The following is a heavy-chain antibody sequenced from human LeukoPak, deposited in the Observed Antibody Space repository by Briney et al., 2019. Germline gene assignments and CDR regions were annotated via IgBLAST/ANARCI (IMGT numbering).Heavy chain of an antibody. CDR1: GFTFSSYG. V-gene: IGHV3-30*03. Sequence: GGSLRLSCAASGFTFSSYGMHWVRQAPGKGLEWVAVISYDGSNKYYADSVKGRFTISRDNSKNTLYLQMNSLRAEDTAVYYCARDHEWCGGDCYHYPHFCDYWGQGTLVTVSS. CDR2: ISYDGSNK. CDR3: ARDHEWCGGDCYHYPHFCDY. J-gene: IGHJ4*02. D-gene: IGHD2-21*02.